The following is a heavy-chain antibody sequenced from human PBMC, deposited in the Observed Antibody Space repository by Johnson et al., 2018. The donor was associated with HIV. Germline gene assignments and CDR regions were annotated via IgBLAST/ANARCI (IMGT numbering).Heavy chain of an antibody. CDR1: GFTFANYG. CDR2: TAHDESIT. J-gene: IGHJ3*02. Sequence: VQLVESLRLSCAASGFTFANYGMHWVRQAPGKGLEWVAFTAHDESITHYADSVKGRFTMSRDNSKSTLNLQMNSLRAEDTAIYYCARERGYYGNPAFDIWGQGTMVTVSS. D-gene: IGHD4-11*01. CDR3: ARERGYYGNPAFDI. V-gene: IGHV3-30*02.